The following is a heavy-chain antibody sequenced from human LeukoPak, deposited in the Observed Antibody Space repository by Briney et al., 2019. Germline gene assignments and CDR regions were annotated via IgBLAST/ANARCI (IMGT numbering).Heavy chain of an antibody. J-gene: IGHJ4*02. CDR3: ARDSGTIFGVAEGVDY. Sequence: KAGGSLRLSCAASGFTFSSYSMNWVRQAPGKGLEWVSSISSSSSYIYYADSVKGRFTISRDNAKNSLYLQMNSLRAEDTAVYYCARDSGTIFGVAEGVDYWGQGTLVTVSS. CDR1: GFTFSSYS. CDR2: ISSSSSYI. D-gene: IGHD3-3*01. V-gene: IGHV3-21*01.